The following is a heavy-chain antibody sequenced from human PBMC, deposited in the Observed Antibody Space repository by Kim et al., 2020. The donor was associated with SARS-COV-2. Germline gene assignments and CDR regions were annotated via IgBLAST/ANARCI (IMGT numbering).Heavy chain of an antibody. V-gene: IGHV1-2*02. CDR3: ARGSGYLGY. CDR2: GGT. D-gene: IGHD3-22*01. J-gene: IGHJ4*02. Sequence: GGTNEAQKFQGRVTMTRDTSISTADMELSRLRSDDTAVYYCARGSGYLGYWGQGTLVTVSS.